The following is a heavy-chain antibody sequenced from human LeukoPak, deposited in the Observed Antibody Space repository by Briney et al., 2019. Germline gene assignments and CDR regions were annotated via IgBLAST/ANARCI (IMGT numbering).Heavy chain of an antibody. J-gene: IGHJ6*03. CDR2: INTNTGNP. V-gene: IGHV7-4-1*02. CDR1: GGTFSSYA. CDR3: ARAGYSYGYTYYYYYMDV. D-gene: IGHD5-18*01. Sequence: GASVKVSCKASGGTFSSYAISWVRQAPGQGLEWMGWINTNTGNPTYAQGFTGRFVFSLDTSVSTAYLQISSLKAEDTAVYYCARAGYSYGYTYYYYYMDVWGKGTTVTVSS.